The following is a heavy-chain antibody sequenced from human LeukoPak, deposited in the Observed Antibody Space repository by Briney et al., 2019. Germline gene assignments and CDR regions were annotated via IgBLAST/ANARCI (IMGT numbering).Heavy chain of an antibody. CDR1: GGSISSYY. J-gene: IGHJ4*02. Sequence: SETLSLTCSVSGGSISSYYWNWIRQPPGKGLEWIGYIYYSGRTNYSPSLKSRVTISVDTSKNQFSLKLSSVTAADTAVYYCARGWKYRNGYTVTELGSGYFDYWGRGTLVTASS. CDR3: ARGWKYRNGYTVTELGSGYFDY. D-gene: IGHD5-18*01. V-gene: IGHV4-59*01. CDR2: IYYSGRT.